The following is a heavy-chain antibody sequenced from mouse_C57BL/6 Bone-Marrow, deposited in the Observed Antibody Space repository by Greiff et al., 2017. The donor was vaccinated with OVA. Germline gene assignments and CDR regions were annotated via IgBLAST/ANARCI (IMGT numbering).Heavy chain of an antibody. CDR2: IYPGSGST. J-gene: IGHJ1*03. V-gene: IGHV1-55*01. CDR1: GYTFTSYW. CDR3: ARYGDNYWYFDV. Sequence: QVQLQQPGAELVKPGASVKMSCKASGYTFTSYWITWVKQRPGQGLEWIGDIYPGSGSTNYNEKFKSKATLTVDTSSSTAYMQLSSLTSEDSAVYCCARYGDNYWYFDVWGTGTTVTVSS. D-gene: IGHD1-1*01.